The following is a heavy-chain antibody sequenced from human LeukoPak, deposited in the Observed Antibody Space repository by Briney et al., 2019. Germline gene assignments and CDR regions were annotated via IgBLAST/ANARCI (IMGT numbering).Heavy chain of an antibody. CDR1: GYTFTSYG. D-gene: IGHD3-10*01. V-gene: IGHV1-18*01. Sequence: ASVTVSCKASGYTFTSYGIRWVRQAPGQGLEWMGWISAYNGDTSYAQNLQDRLTMTTDTSTSTAYMELRNLRSDDTAVYYCVREYSPRVIRGVGGPKKDTYMDVWGKGTTVTVSS. CDR2: ISAYNGDT. J-gene: IGHJ6*03. CDR3: VREYSPRVIRGVGGPKKDTYMDV.